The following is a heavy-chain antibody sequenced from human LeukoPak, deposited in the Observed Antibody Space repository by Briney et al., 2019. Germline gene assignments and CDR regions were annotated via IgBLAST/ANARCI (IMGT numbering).Heavy chain of an antibody. V-gene: IGHV3-21*01. CDR2: ISSSSSYI. CDR3: ARGQSYDLWSGLRYNWFDP. J-gene: IGHJ5*02. CDR1: GFTFSSYS. D-gene: IGHD3-3*01. Sequence: GGSLRLSCAASGFTFSSYSMNWVRQAPGKGLEWVSSISSSSSYIYYADSVKGRFTISRDNAKNSLYLQMNSLRAEDTAVYYCARGQSYDLWSGLRYNWFDPWGQGTLVTVSS.